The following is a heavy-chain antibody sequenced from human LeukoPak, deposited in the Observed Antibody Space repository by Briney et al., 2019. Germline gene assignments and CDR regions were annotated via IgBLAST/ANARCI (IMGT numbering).Heavy chain of an antibody. V-gene: IGHV3-7*01. CDR3: TRELGPP. CDR1: GFTFSTSW. J-gene: IGHJ5*02. Sequence: GGSLRLSCAASGFTFSTSWMDWVRQASGRGLEWVANINQDGSEKYYVDSVKGRFTVSRDNAKKSLYLQMNSLRAEDTAMYYCTRELGPPWGQGTLVTVSS. CDR2: INQDGSEK.